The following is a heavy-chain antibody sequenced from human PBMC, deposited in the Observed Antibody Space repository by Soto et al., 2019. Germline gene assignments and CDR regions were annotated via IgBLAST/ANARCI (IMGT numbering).Heavy chain of an antibody. D-gene: IGHD3-10*01. J-gene: IGHJ4*02. V-gene: IGHV4-59*12. CDR3: ARDNGSGSYRGTYVD. CDR1: GASISSYY. Sequence: QVQLQESGPGLVKPSETLSLTCTVSGASISSYYWSWIRQSPQKGLECIGYVHYSGSTNYRPSLKRRVTMSVDRAKNQCSLKLTSVTVADTAVYYCARDNGSGSYRGTYVDWGQGILVTVSS. CDR2: VHYSGST.